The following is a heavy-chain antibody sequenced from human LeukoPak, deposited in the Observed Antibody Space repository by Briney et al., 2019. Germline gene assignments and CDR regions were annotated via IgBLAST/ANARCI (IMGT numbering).Heavy chain of an antibody. J-gene: IGHJ6*02. CDR3: ARVTPTTQLGYFDWLPQPYYYYGGMDV. D-gene: IGHD3-9*01. CDR2: MNPNSGNT. Sequence: ASVKVSCKASGYTFTSYVINWVRQATGQGLEWMGWMNPNSGNTGYAQKFQGRVTMTRNTSISTAYMELSSLRSEDTAVYYCARVTPTTQLGYFDWLPQPYYYYGGMDVWGQGTTVTVSS. CDR1: GYTFTSYV. V-gene: IGHV1-8*01.